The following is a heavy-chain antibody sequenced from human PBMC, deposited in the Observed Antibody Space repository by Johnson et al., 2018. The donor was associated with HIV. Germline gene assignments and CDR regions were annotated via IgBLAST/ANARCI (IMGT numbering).Heavy chain of an antibody. D-gene: IGHD4-11*01. CDR2: IYSGGST. CDR3: ARGSTVTTLSGAFDI. J-gene: IGHJ3*02. Sequence: VQLVESGGGLVQPGRSLRLSCAASGFTFDDYAMHWVRQAPGKGLEWVSVIYSGGSTYYADSVKGRFTISRDNSKNTLYLQMNSLRADDTAVYYCARGSTVTTLSGAFDIWGQGTLVTVSS. V-gene: IGHV3-66*01. CDR1: GFTFDDYA.